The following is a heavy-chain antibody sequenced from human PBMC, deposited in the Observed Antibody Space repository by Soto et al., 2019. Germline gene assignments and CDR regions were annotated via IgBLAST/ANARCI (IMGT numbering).Heavy chain of an antibody. CDR2: IGASGDIT. V-gene: IGHV3-23*01. CDR3: ARNGGGYSSSWYGAGEYFQH. Sequence: PGGSLRLSCAASGFSFTNFAMRWVRQAPGKGLEWVAGIGASGDITWYADSVKGRLSISRDNSKNTLYLQLNSLRFEDTAVYYCARNGGGYSSSWYGAGEYFQHWGQGT. CDR1: GFSFTNFA. J-gene: IGHJ1*01. D-gene: IGHD6-13*01.